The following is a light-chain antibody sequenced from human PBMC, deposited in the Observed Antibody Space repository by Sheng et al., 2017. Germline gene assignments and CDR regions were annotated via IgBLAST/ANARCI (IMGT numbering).Light chain of an antibody. CDR1: QDIRDD. J-gene: IGKJ4*01. CDR3: LQDFSYPLT. CDR2: EAS. V-gene: IGKV1-6*01. Sequence: AIQMTQSPSALSAFIGDRVTITCRASQDIRDDLGWYQQTPGKPPRLLIYEASTLQSGVPSRFSGSGSGTDFTLTITDLQPEDVATYYCLQDFSYPLTFGGGTKVEI.